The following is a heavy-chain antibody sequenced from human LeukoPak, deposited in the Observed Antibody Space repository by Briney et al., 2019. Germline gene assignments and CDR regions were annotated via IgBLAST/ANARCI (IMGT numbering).Heavy chain of an antibody. CDR2: ISGSGGST. CDR3: AKDPTPTGWGYSSGWYTDYFDY. D-gene: IGHD6-19*01. Sequence: GGSPRLSCAASGFTFSSYAMSWVRQAPGKGLEWVSAISGSGGSTYYADSVKGRFTISRDNSKNTLYLQMNSLRAEDTAVYYCAKDPTPTGWGYSSGWYTDYFDYWGQGTLVTVSS. J-gene: IGHJ4*02. CDR1: GFTFSSYA. V-gene: IGHV3-23*01.